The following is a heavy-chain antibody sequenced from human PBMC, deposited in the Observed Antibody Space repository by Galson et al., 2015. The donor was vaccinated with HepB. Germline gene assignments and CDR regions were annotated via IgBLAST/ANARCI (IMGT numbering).Heavy chain of an antibody. CDR1: GYTFNNYY. CDR3: AREEMSIFWSGYYSPHASFDM. D-gene: IGHD3-3*01. CDR2: INPNSGGT. J-gene: IGHJ3*02. Sequence: SVKVSCKASGYTFNNYYIHWVRQAPGQGLEWMGCINPNSGGTTFAQTFQGRVTMSRDTSLTTAYMELDRLRSDDTAVYYCAREEMSIFWSGYYSPHASFDMWGRGTMVTVSS. V-gene: IGHV1-2*02.